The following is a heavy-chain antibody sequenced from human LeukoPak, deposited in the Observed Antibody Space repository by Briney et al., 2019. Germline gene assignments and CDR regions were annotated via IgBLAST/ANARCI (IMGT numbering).Heavy chain of an antibody. J-gene: IGHJ4*02. CDR2: IYWNDDE. Sequence: SGPTLVNPTQTLTLTCTFSGFSLSTSGVGVGVSWIRQPPGKALEWLALIYWNDDERYSPSLKSRLTITKDTSKNQVVLTMTNMDPVDTATYYCARRIRSGTYFDYWGQGTLVTVSS. D-gene: IGHD1-26*01. CDR3: ARRIRSGTYFDY. V-gene: IGHV2-5*01. CDR1: GFSLSTSGVGVG.